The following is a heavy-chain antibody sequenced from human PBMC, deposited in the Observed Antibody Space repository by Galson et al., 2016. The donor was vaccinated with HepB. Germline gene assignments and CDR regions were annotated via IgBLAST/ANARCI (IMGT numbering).Heavy chain of an antibody. J-gene: IGHJ3*02. D-gene: IGHD3-3*01. Sequence: SVKVSCKASGYTFTSFYIHWVRQAPGQRLEWMGIINPSGGSTSYAPKFQGRVTMTSDTSTNTVHLQLVSLTSEDTALYYCTREFNRGYYSVDDVFDIWGLGTQVIVSS. V-gene: IGHV1-46*01. CDR2: INPSGGST. CDR1: GYTFTSFY. CDR3: TREFNRGYYSVDDVFDI.